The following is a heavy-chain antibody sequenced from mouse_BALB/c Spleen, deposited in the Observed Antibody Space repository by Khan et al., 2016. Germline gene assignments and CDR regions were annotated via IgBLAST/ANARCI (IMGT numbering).Heavy chain of an antibody. D-gene: IGHD1-1*01. CDR1: GYTFRNYG. J-gene: IGHJ4*01. CDR2: INIYTGEP. CDR3: ARRVLYVLDD. Sequence: QIQLVQSGPELKKPGETVKISCKASGYTFRNYGMKWVKQVPGKGLKWMGWINIYTGEPTYADDFKGRFVFSLETSASTAYLQIKDVKHEDTAIYFWARRVLYVLDDWGQATSDTVSS. V-gene: IGHV9-3-1*01.